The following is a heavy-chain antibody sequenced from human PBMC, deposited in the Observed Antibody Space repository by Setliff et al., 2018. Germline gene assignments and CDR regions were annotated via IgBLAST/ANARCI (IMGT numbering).Heavy chain of an antibody. D-gene: IGHD4-17*01. Sequence: SVKVSCKASGYTFTTYGVAWVRQAPGQGLEWMGAIIPVLGMTDYAQKFQGRLTITADQSTTTVYMELSSLRFDDTALYYCARGPSPTVTPSRLIYFYHMDVWGTGTTVTVSS. CDR3: ARGPSPTVTPSRLIYFYHMDV. CDR1: GYTFTTYG. J-gene: IGHJ6*03. V-gene: IGHV1-69*10. CDR2: IIPVLGMT.